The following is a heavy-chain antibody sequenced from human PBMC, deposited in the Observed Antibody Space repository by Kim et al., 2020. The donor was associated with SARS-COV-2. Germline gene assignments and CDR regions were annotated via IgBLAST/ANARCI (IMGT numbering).Heavy chain of an antibody. CDR2: IYPGDSDT. V-gene: IGHV5-51*01. D-gene: IGHD3-10*01. CDR3: ARHTYYYGSGSYYTGGMDV. CDR1: GYSFTSYW. J-gene: IGHJ6*02. Sequence: GESLKISCKGSGYSFTSYWIGWVRQMPGKGLEWMGIIYPGDSDTRYSPSFQGQVTISADKSISTAYLQWSILQASDTAMYYCARHTYYYGSGSYYTGGMDVWGQGTTVTVSS.